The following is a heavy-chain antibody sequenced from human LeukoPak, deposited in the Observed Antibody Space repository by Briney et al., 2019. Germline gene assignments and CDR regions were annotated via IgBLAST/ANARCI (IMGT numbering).Heavy chain of an antibody. V-gene: IGHV1-2*06. J-gene: IGHJ4*02. CDR2: INPNSGGT. CDR1: GYTFTGYY. D-gene: IGHD1-26*01. CDR3: ARDWSGSYGSSFDY. Sequence: ASVKVPCKACGYTFTGYYMHWVRQAPGQGLEWMGRINPNSGGTNYAQKFQGRVTMTRDTSISTAYMELSRLRSDDTAVYYCARDWSGSYGSSFDYWGQGTLVTVSS.